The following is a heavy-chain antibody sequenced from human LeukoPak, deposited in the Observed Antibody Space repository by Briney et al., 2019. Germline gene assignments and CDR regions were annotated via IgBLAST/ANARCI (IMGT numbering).Heavy chain of an antibody. CDR1: GGTFSSYA. J-gene: IGHJ3*02. CDR3: ARAWAAATAFDI. CDR2: IIPIFGTA. Sequence: SVKVSCKASGGTFSSYAISWVRQAPGQGLEWMGGIIPIFGTANYAQKFQGRVTITADKSTSTAYMELSSLRSEDTAVYYCARAWAAATAFDIWGQGTMVTVSS. D-gene: IGHD2-15*01. V-gene: IGHV1-69*06.